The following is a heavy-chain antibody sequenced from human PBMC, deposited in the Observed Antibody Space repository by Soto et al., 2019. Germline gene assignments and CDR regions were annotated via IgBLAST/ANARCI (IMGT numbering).Heavy chain of an antibody. CDR2: INPSGGST. J-gene: IGHJ6*02. V-gene: IGHV1-46*01. CDR3: ARDLREFQESSVLRYVEWPNYGMDV. CDR1: GYTFTSYY. Sequence: ASVKVSCKASGYTFTSYYMHWVRQAPGQGLEWMGIINPSGGSTSYAQKFQGRVTMTRDTSTSTVYMELSSLRSEDTAVYYCARDLREFQESSVLRYVEWPNYGMDVWGQGTTVTVSS. D-gene: IGHD3-9*01.